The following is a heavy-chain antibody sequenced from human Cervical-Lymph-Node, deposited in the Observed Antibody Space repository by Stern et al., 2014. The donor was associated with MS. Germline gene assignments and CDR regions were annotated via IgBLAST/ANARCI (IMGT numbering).Heavy chain of an antibody. J-gene: IGHJ4*02. CDR1: GFTFNTYG. CDR3: ARGGDWSSFDY. V-gene: IGHV3-33*01. Sequence: MQLVESGGGVVQPGRSLRLSCAASGFTFNTYGMHWVRQAPGRGLEWVALVYYDGSNKYYADSVKGRFTISRDNSKNTVYLQMNSLRAEDTAVYFCARGGDWSSFDYWGQGTLVTVSS. D-gene: IGHD2-21*01. CDR2: VYYDGSNK.